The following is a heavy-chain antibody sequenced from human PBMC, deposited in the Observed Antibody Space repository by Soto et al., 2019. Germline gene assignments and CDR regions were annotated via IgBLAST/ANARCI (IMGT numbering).Heavy chain of an antibody. V-gene: IGHV3-30*18. CDR1: GFTFSTYG. J-gene: IGHJ4*02. CDR2: ISYDGSNK. Sequence: QVQLVESGGGVVQPGRSLRLSCAASGFTFSTYGMHWVRQAPGKGLEWVAVISYDGSNKYYADSVKGRFTISRDNSKNTLYLQMSSLRAEDTALYYGAKAFSYSVIDYWGKGPLFTVSS. CDR3: AKAFSYSVIDY. D-gene: IGHD5-18*01.